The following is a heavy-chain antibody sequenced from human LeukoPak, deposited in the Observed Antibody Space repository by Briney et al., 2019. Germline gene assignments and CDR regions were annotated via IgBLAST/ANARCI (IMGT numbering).Heavy chain of an antibody. CDR1: GFTFSSYA. Sequence: PGGSLRLSYAASGFTFSSYAMSWVRQAPGKGLEWVANIKEDGSESHYVDSVKGRFTISRDNAKNSLYLQMNSLRAEDTAMYFCAKAGLLWFGESWMDVWGQGTTVTVSS. CDR2: IKEDGSES. CDR3: AKAGLLWFGESWMDV. V-gene: IGHV3-7*01. D-gene: IGHD3-10*01. J-gene: IGHJ6*02.